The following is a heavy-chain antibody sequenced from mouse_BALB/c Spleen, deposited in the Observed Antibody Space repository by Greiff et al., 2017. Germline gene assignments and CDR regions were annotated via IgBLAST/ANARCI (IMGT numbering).Heavy chain of an antibody. D-gene: IGHD2-10*02. Sequence: VKLLESGPELVKPGASVRISCKASGYTFTSYYIHWVKQRPGQGLEWIGWIYPGNVNTKYNEKFKGKATLTADKSASTAYMQLSSLTSEDSAVYFCAREGYGNYVAMDYWGQGTSVTVSS. V-gene: IGHV1S56*01. CDR1: GYTFTSYY. CDR2: IYPGNVNT. J-gene: IGHJ4*01. CDR3: AREGYGNYVAMDY.